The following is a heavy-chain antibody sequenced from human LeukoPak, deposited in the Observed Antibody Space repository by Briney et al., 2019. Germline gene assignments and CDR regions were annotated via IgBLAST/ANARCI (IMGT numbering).Heavy chain of an antibody. D-gene: IGHD2-2*01. V-gene: IGHV1-69*13. CDR3: ARGPSERYCSSTSCYAGLDY. CDR2: IIPIFGTA. J-gene: IGHJ4*02. Sequence: SVKVSCKASGGTFSSYAVSWVRQAPGQGLEWMGGIIPIFGTANYAQKFQGRVTITADESTSTAYMELSSLRSEDTAVYYCARGPSERYCSSTSCYAGLDYWGQGTLVTVSS. CDR1: GGTFSSYA.